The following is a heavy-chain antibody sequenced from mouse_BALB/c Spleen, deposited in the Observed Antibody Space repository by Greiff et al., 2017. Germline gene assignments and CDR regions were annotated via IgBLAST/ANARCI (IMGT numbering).Heavy chain of an antibody. CDR1: GFTFSSFG. Sequence: EVKLVESGGGLVQPGGSRKLSCAASGFTFSSFGMHWVRQAPEKGLEWVAYISSGSSTIYYADTVKGRFTISRDNPKNTLFLQMTSLRSEDTAMYYCALNNGPLGAMDYWGQGTSVTVSS. D-gene: IGHD3-1*01. CDR3: ALNNGPLGAMDY. CDR2: ISSGSSTI. V-gene: IGHV5-17*02. J-gene: IGHJ4*01.